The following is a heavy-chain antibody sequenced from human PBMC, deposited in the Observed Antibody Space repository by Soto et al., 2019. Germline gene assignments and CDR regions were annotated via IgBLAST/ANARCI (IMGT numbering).Heavy chain of an antibody. D-gene: IGHD2-15*01. V-gene: IGHV4-39*01. CDR1: GGSISSSSYY. CDR2: IYYSGST. J-gene: IGHJ4*02. Sequence: QLLESGPGLVKPSETLSLTCTVSGGSISSSSYYWGWIRQPPGKGLEWIGSIYYSGSTYYNPSLKSRVTISVDTSKNQFSLKLSSVTAADTAVYYCARLGYCSGGSCPVFDYWGQGTLVTVSS. CDR3: ARLGYCSGGSCPVFDY.